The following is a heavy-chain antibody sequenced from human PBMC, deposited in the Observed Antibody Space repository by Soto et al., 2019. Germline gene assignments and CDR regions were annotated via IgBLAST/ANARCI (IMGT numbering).Heavy chain of an antibody. CDR3: ARVFKYHYESSGYQYAPL. CDR1: GGSISNGGYY. D-gene: IGHD3-22*01. J-gene: IGHJ4*02. V-gene: IGHV4-31*03. CDR2: IYYRGST. Sequence: QVQLQESGPGLVKPSQTLSLSCSVSGGSISNGGYYWNWIRQHPGKGLEWIGHIYYRGSTYYNPSLKSRVSISVDTSKTQFSLKLSSVSAADTAVYYCARVFKYHYESSGYQYAPLWGQGSPVTVSS.